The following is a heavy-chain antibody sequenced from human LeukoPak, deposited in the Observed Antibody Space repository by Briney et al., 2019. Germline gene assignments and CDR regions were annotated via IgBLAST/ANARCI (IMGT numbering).Heavy chain of an antibody. CDR1: GFTFSSYS. D-gene: IGHD2-15*01. CDR3: ARRGTTYCTVDSCHPNWFDP. J-gene: IGHJ5*02. Sequence: GGSLRLSCAASGFTFSSYSMNWVRQAPGKGLEWVSYISSNSSTIYYADSVKGRFTISRDNAEKSLYLQMNSLRAEDTAVYYCARRGTTYCTVDSCHPNWFDPWGQGTLVTVSS. CDR2: ISSNSSTI. V-gene: IGHV3-48*01.